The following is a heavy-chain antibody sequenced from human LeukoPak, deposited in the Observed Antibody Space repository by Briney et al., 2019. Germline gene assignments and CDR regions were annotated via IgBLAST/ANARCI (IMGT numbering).Heavy chain of an antibody. Sequence: SETLSLTCTVSGGSISSSNYYWGWIRQPPGKGLEWIGSIYYSGSTYYNPSLKSRVTISVDTSKNQFSLNLSSVTAADTAMYYCAPDYYDRSGYYYDYWGQGTPVTVSS. V-gene: IGHV4-39*07. CDR2: IYYSGST. D-gene: IGHD3-22*01. CDR1: GGSISSSNYY. CDR3: APDYYDRSGYYYDY. J-gene: IGHJ4*02.